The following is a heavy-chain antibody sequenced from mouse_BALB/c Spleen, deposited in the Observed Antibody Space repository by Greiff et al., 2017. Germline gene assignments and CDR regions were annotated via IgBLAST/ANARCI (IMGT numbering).Heavy chain of an antibody. V-gene: IGHV1-15*01. CDR3: TRGGITAWFAY. CDR1: GYTFTDYE. D-gene: IGHD2-4*01. Sequence: VQLQQSGAELVRPGASVTLSCKASGYTFTDYEMHWVKQTPVHGLEWIGAIDPATGGNAYNQKFKGKATLTADKSSSTAYMELRSLTSEDSAVYYCTRGGITAWFAYWGQGTLVTVSA. J-gene: IGHJ3*01. CDR2: IDPATGGN.